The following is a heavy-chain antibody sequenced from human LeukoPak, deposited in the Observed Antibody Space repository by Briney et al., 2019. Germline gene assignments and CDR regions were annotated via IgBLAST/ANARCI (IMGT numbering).Heavy chain of an antibody. V-gene: IGHV3-53*01. J-gene: IGHJ4*02. D-gene: IGHD6-19*01. CDR3: ARRYSIGWAFDY. CDR2: VYSGGGT. CDR1: GFTFSSYS. Sequence: GGSLRLSCAASGFTFSSYSMNWVRQAPGKGLEWVSIVYSGGGTNYADSVKGRFTISRDSSQNTLYLQINSLRAEDTAVYYCARRYSIGWAFDYWGQGTLVTVSA.